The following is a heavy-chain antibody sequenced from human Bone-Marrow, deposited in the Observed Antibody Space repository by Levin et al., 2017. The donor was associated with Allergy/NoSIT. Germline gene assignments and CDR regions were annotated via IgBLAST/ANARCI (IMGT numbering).Heavy chain of an antibody. V-gene: IGHV4-59*01. CDR1: GGSIRYSY. D-gene: IGHD2-15*01. CDR2: IYYSGNT. Sequence: SQTLSLTCPVSGGSIRYSYWSWFRQPPGEGLQWIGYIYYSGNTNYNPSLKSRVTISVDTSKNQFSLKLTSVTAADTAVYYCARDEGEFCSGGASCPPDYWGQGALVTVSS. J-gene: IGHJ4*01. CDR3: ARDEGEFCSGGASCPPDY.